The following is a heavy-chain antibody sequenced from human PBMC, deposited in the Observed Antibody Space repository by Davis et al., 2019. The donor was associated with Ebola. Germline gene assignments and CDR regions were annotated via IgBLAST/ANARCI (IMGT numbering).Heavy chain of an antibody. Sequence: GESLKISCAASGFSFSDYSMNWVRQAPGRGLAWISYISGGSASINYADSVKGRFTISRDDAKNSRHLEMNSLRAEDTAVYNCARGLYGMDVWGQGTTVTVPS. J-gene: IGHJ6*02. D-gene: IGHD3-22*01. V-gene: IGHV3-48*04. CDR3: ARGLYGMDV. CDR1: GFSFSDYS. CDR2: ISGGSASI.